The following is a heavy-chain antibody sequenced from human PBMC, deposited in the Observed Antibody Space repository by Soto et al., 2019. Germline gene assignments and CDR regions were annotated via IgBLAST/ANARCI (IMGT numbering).Heavy chain of an antibody. Sequence: GGSLRLSCAASGFTFSSYGMHWVRQAPGKGLEWVAVIWYDGSNKYYADSVKGRFTISRDNSKNTLYLQMNSLRADDTAVYYCARDYSGGSSATDYWGQGTLVTVS. V-gene: IGHV3-33*01. CDR2: IWYDGSNK. D-gene: IGHD2-15*01. CDR1: GFTFSSYG. J-gene: IGHJ4*02. CDR3: ARDYSGGSSATDY.